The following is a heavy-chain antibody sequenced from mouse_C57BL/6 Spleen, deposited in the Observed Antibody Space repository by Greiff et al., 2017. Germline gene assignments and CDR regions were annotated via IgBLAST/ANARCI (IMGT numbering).Heavy chain of an antibody. D-gene: IGHD2-1*01. J-gene: IGHJ2*01. CDR2: ISDGGSYT. Sequence: EVQVVESGGGLVKPGGSLKLSCAASGFTFSSYAMSWVRQTPEKRLEWVATISDGGSYTYYPDNVKGRFTISRDNAKNNLYLQMSHLKSEDTAMXYCASDNGNYYFDYWGQGTTLTVSS. CDR1: GFTFSSYA. V-gene: IGHV5-4*01. CDR3: ASDNGNYYFDY.